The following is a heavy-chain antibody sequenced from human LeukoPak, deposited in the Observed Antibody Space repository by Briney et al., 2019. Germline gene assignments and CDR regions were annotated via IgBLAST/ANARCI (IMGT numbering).Heavy chain of an antibody. V-gene: IGHV4-39*07. D-gene: IGHD2-21*01. CDR1: GGSISSSSYY. CDR2: IYYSGST. J-gene: IGHJ3*02. CDR3: ARSVSWGLLVRDDAFDI. Sequence: ASETLSLTCTVSGGSISSSSYYWGWIRQPPGKGLEWIGSIYYSGSTSYNPSLKSRVTTSVDTSKKQFSLKLRSVTAADTAVYYCARSVSWGLLVRDDAFDIWGQGTMVTVSS.